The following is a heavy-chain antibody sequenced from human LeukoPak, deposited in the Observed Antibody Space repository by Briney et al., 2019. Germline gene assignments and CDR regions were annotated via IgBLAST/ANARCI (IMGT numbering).Heavy chain of an antibody. Sequence: GASVKVSCKASGYTFTSYDINWVRQATGQGLEWMGWMNPNSGNTGYAQKFQGRVTMTRNTPISTAYMELSSLRSEDTAVYYRARRRTYDFWSGYYRVFDYWGQGTLVTVSS. CDR3: ARRRTYDFWSGYYRVFDY. CDR2: MNPNSGNT. V-gene: IGHV1-8*01. CDR1: GYTFTSYD. J-gene: IGHJ4*02. D-gene: IGHD3-3*01.